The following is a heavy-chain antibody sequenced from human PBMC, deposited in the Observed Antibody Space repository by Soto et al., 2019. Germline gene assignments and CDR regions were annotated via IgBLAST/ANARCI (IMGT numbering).Heavy chain of an antibody. CDR1: GFTFSTHV. V-gene: IGHV3-30-3*01. J-gene: IGHJ4*02. CDR3: ARDSIPGAPDYLDY. Sequence: QVHLVESGGGVVQPGRSLRLSCVASGFTFSTHVLHWVRQAPGKGLEWVAVASPTETIKIYADSVKGRFTISRDNSRSTLYLQMNSLRPEDTAIYYCARDSIPGAPDYLDYWGQGTLVTVSS. D-gene: IGHD2-2*01. CDR2: ASPTETIK.